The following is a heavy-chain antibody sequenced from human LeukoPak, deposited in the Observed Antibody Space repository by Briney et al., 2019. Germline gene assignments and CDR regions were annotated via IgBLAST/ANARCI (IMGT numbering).Heavy chain of an antibody. J-gene: IGHJ6*02. V-gene: IGHV4-30-4*01. Sequence: SSETLSLTCTVSGGFISSGDYYWSWIRQPPGKGLEWIGYIYYSGSTYYNPSLKSRVTISVDTSKNQFSLKLSSATAADTAVYYCARFVVVPAARMTHDYYYYGMDVWGQGTTVTVSS. CDR1: GGFISSGDYY. CDR3: ARFVVVPAARMTHDYYYYGMDV. D-gene: IGHD2-2*01. CDR2: IYYSGST.